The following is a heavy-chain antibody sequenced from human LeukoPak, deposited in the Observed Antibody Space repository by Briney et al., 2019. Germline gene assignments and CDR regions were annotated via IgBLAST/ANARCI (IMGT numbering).Heavy chain of an antibody. CDR2: ISSSGSTI. V-gene: IGHV3-48*03. CDR1: GFTFSSYE. D-gene: IGHD6-19*01. Sequence: GGSLRLSCAASGFTFSSYEMNWVRQAPGKGLERVSYISSSGSTIYYADSVKGRFTISRDNAKNSLYLQMNSLRAEDTAVYYCARNWLVPLDYWGQGTLVTVSS. J-gene: IGHJ4*02. CDR3: ARNWLVPLDY.